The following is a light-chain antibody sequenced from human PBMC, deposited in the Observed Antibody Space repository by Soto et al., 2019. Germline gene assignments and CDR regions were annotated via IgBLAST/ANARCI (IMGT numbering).Light chain of an antibody. CDR3: QQHISWPLT. Sequence: DIVMTQSPDSPAVSLGERATINCKSSQIVLYSSNNKNYLAWYQQKPGQPPKLLIYWASTRESGVPDRFSGSGSGTDFTLTISNLEPEDFAVYYCQQHISWPLTFGGGTKVDI. CDR2: WAS. J-gene: IGKJ4*01. CDR1: QIVLYSSNNKNY. V-gene: IGKV4-1*01.